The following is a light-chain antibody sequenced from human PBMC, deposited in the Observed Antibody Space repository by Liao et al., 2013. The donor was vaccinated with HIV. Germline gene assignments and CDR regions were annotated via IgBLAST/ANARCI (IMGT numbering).Light chain of an antibody. CDR2: QDN. CDR1: KLGDKY. V-gene: IGLV3-1*01. CDR3: QAWDSTTSAYV. J-gene: IGLJ1*01. Sequence: SYELTQPPSVSVSPGQTASIACSGDKLGDKYACWYQQKPGQSPVLVIYQDNKRPSGIPERFSGSNSGNTATLTISGTQAMDEADYYCQAWDSTTSAYVFGIGTKVTVL.